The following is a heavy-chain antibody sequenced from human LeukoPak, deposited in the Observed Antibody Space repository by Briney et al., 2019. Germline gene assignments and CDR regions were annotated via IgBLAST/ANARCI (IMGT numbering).Heavy chain of an antibody. J-gene: IGHJ4*02. CDR2: IYHSGST. CDR1: GGSVSSGGYS. D-gene: IGHD1-26*01. Sequence: PSETLSLTCTVSGGSVSSGGYSWSWIRQPPGKGLEWVGYIYHSGSTYYNPSLKSRVTISVDRSKNQFSLKLSSVTAADTAVYYCARGEWDLLFDYWGQGTLVTVSS. V-gene: IGHV4-30-2*01. CDR3: ARGEWDLLFDY.